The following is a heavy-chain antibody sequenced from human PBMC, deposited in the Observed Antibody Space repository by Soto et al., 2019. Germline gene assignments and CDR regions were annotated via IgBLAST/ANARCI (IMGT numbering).Heavy chain of an antibody. Sequence: GGSLRLSCAASGFTFSSYSMNWVRQAPGKGLEWVSSISSSSSYIYYADSVKGRFTISRDNAKNSLYLQMNSLRAEDTAVYYCALLWFMSDAFDIWGQGTMVTVSS. CDR3: ALLWFMSDAFDI. V-gene: IGHV3-21*01. CDR1: GFTFSSYS. J-gene: IGHJ3*02. CDR2: ISSSSSYI. D-gene: IGHD3-10*01.